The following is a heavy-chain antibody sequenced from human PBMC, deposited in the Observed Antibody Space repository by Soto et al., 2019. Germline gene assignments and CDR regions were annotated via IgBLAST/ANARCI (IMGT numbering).Heavy chain of an antibody. Sequence: QVQLVESGGGVVQPGRFLRLSCAASGFTFSSYGMHWVRQAPGKGLEWVAVISYDGSNKYYADSVKGRFTISRDNSKNTLYLQMNSLRAEDTAVYYCAKDLGHGGRGAFDIWGQGTMVTVSS. D-gene: IGHD7-27*01. CDR1: GFTFSSYG. J-gene: IGHJ3*02. V-gene: IGHV3-30*18. CDR3: AKDLGHGGRGAFDI. CDR2: ISYDGSNK.